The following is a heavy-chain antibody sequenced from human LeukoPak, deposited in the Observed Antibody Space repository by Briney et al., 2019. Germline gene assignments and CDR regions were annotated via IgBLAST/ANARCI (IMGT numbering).Heavy chain of an antibody. CDR3: ARQSGRYNWFDP. CDR1: GFTVSSNY. Sequence: PGGSLRLSCAASGFTVSSNYMSWVRQAPGKGLEWVSVIYSGGSTCYADSVKGRFTISRDNSKNTLYLQMNSLRAEDTAVYYCARQSGRYNWFDPWGQGTLVTVSS. D-gene: IGHD1-26*01. CDR2: IYSGGST. V-gene: IGHV3-66*02. J-gene: IGHJ5*02.